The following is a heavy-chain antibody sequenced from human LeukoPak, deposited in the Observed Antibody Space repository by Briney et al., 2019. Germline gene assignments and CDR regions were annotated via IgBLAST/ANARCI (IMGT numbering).Heavy chain of an antibody. V-gene: IGHV3-30*18. Sequence: GGSLRLSCAASGFTFSNYGMHWVRQAPGKGLEWVAVISSDGSNKYYADSVKGRFTISRDNSKNTLYLQMNSLRAEDTAVYYCAKEFSNLVGDMYYFDYWGQGTLVTVSS. D-gene: IGHD1-26*01. CDR3: AKEFSNLVGDMYYFDY. CDR1: GFTFSNYG. J-gene: IGHJ4*02. CDR2: ISSDGSNK.